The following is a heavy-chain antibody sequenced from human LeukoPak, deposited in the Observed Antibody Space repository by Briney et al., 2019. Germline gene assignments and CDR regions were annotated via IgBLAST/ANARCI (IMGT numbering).Heavy chain of an antibody. D-gene: IGHD1-26*01. CDR3: ARRLSKSSGGSRGGFDI. CDR2: IYSGGNT. J-gene: IGHJ3*02. Sequence: PGGSLLLSCAASGFTVSSNYMSWVRQAPGKGLEWVSVIYSGGNTYYADSVKGRFTISRDNSKNTLYLQMNSLRAEDTAVYYCARRLSKSSGGSRGGFDIWGQGTMVTVSS. CDR1: GFTVSSNY. V-gene: IGHV3-66*04.